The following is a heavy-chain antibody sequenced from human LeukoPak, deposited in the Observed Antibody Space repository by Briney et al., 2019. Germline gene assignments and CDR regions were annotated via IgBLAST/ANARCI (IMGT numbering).Heavy chain of an antibody. CDR1: GFTFSSYE. CDR3: ARVGVVVAATGNFWFDP. J-gene: IGHJ5*02. V-gene: IGHV3-48*03. D-gene: IGHD2-15*01. CDR2: ISSSGTTI. Sequence: GGSLRLSCAASGFTFSSYEMNWVRQAPGKGLEGVSYISSSGTTIYYADSVKGRFTISRDNAKNSLYLQMNSLRAEDTAVYYCARVGVVVAATGNFWFDPWGQGTLVTVSS.